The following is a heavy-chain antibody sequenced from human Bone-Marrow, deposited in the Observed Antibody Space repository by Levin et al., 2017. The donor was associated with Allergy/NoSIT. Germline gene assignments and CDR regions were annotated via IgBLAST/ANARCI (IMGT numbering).Heavy chain of an antibody. CDR2: IKSKTDGGAT. D-gene: IGHD2-15*01. V-gene: IGHV3-15*07. J-gene: IGHJ4*02. CDR3: SLQYFDY. CDR1: GFAFSDTW. Sequence: GGSLRLSCAASGFAFSDTWMNWVRQAPGKGLEWVGRIKSKTDGGATDYAAPVKGRFTISRDDSKNTLYLQMNSLKTEDTAVYYCSLQYFDYWGQGTLVTVSS.